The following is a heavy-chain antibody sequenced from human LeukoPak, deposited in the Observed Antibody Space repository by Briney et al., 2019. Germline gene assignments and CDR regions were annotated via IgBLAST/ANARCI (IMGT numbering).Heavy chain of an antibody. CDR3: AKEHGSGSYFDY. Sequence: GGSLRLSCAASGFIFSNYGMHWVRQAPGKGLEGVALIYYHGNNKNYADFVKGRFTISRDNSKNTLFLQMNSLRAEDTAVYYCAKEHGSGSYFDYWGQGTLVTVSS. D-gene: IGHD3-10*01. CDR2: IYYHGNNK. V-gene: IGHV3-30*02. J-gene: IGHJ4*02. CDR1: GFIFSNYG.